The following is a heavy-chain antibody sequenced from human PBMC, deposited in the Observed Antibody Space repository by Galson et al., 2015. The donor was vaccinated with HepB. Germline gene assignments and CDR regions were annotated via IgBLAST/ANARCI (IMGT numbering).Heavy chain of an antibody. CDR3: ARVADSHYGDHTHFDS. J-gene: IGHJ4*02. CDR1: GLSFSDYY. Sequence: SLRLSCAASGLSFSDYYMSWTRQAPGKGVEWLSYISSNTIYTNYADSVKGRFTVSRDNVRNSISLQMNRLSVEDTAIYYCARVADSHYGDHTHFDSWGQGALVTVSS. CDR2: ISSNTIYT. V-gene: IGHV3-11*06. D-gene: IGHD4-17*01.